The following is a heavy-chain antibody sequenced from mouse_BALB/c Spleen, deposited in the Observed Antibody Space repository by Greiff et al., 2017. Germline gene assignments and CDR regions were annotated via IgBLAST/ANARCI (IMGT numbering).Heavy chain of an antibody. Sequence: EVMLVESGGGLVQPGGSLRLSCATSGFTFTDYYMSWVRQPPGKALEWLGFIRNKANGYTTEYSASVKGRLTISRDNSQSILYLQMNTLRAEDSATYYCARDNYGNGDYWGQGTSVTVSS. V-gene: IGHV7-3*02. CDR2: IRNKANGYTT. CDR1: GFTFTDYY. J-gene: IGHJ4*01. D-gene: IGHD2-1*01. CDR3: ARDNYGNGDY.